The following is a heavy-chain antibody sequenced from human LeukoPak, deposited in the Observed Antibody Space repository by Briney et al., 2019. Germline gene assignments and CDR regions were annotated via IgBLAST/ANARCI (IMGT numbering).Heavy chain of an antibody. CDR2: INAGGGST. CDR1: GYTFSNNY. J-gene: IGHJ3*01. V-gene: IGHV1-46*01. Sequence: ASVKVSCRASGYTFSNNYIHWVRQAPGQGLEWMGIINAGGGSTTYAQKFHGRVTMTRDTSTSTVYMELSTLSSEDTAVYYCATGNSDACDVWGQGTLVTDSS. D-gene: IGHD1-7*01. CDR3: ATGNSDACDV.